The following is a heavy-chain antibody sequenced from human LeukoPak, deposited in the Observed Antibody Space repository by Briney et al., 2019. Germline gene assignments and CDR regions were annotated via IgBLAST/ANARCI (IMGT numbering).Heavy chain of an antibody. Sequence: GGSLRLSCAASGFTVSSYEMNWVRQAPGKGLEWVSYISSSGSTIYYADSVKGRFTISRDNSKNTLYLQMNSLRAEDTAVYYCAKDMGYDLDYWGQGTLVTVSS. CDR3: AKDMGYDLDY. D-gene: IGHD5-12*01. CDR2: ISSSGSTI. J-gene: IGHJ4*02. V-gene: IGHV3-48*03. CDR1: GFTVSSYE.